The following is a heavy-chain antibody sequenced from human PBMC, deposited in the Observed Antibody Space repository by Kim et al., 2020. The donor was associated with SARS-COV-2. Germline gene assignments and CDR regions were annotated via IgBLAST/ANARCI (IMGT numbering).Heavy chain of an antibody. D-gene: IGHD5-18*01. V-gene: IGHV3-23*01. CDR2: ISGSGGST. CDR1: GFTFSSYA. J-gene: IGHJ4*02. CDR3: AKSRGYSYGYVY. Sequence: GGSLRLSCAASGFTFSSYAMSWVRQAPGKGLEWVSAISGSGGSTSYADSVKGRFTISRDNSKNTLYLQMNSLGAEDTAVYYCAKSRGYSYGYVYWGQGTLDTGFS.